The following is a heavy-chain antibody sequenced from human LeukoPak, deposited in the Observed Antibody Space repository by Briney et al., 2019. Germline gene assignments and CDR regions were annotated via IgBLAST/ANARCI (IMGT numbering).Heavy chain of an antibody. CDR3: ARDRVNTMVRGVPVGYYYMDV. CDR2: ISAYNGNT. D-gene: IGHD3-10*01. J-gene: IGHJ6*03. V-gene: IGHV1-18*01. Sequence: GASVKVSCKASGYTFTSYGISWVRQAPGQGLEWMGWISAYNGNTNYAQKLQGRVTMTTDTSTSTAYMELRSLRSDDTAVYYCARDRVNTMVRGVPVGYYYMDVWGKGTTVTVSS. CDR1: GYTFTSYG.